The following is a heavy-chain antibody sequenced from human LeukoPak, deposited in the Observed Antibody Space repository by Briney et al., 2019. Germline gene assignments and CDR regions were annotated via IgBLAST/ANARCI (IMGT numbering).Heavy chain of an antibody. CDR3: VRYVSLGFCTGGACSARFDY. D-gene: IGHD2-8*02. CDR2: ISWNSGTT. CDR1: GFTFDDYA. Sequence: GRSLRLSCAASGFTFDDYAMHWVRQAPGKGLDWVSGISWNSGTTVFVDSVKGRFTISRDNAKNSLYLQMYSLRPEDMALYYCVRYVSLGFCTGGACSARFDYWGQGTLVIVSS. J-gene: IGHJ4*02. V-gene: IGHV3-9*03.